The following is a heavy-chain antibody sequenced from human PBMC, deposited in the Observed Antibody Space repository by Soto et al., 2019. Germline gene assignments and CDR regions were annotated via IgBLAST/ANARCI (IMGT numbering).Heavy chain of an antibody. CDR2: ISTYSGDT. V-gene: IGHV1-18*01. CDR3: ARHHGPTTSENWFEP. CDR1: GYTFFTYD. D-gene: IGHD5-12*01. J-gene: IGHJ5*02. Sequence: WASVKVSCKASGYTFFTYDISWVRQAPGQGLEWMGWISTYSGDTKYAQKFQGRVTMTTDTSTTTAYLELRSLRSDDTAVYYCARHHGPTTSENWFEPWGQGTLVTVSS.